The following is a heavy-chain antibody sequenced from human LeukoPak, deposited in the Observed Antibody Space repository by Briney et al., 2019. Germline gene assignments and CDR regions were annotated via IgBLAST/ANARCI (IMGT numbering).Heavy chain of an antibody. CDR1: GYTFTGYY. CDR2: INPNSGGT. Sequence: ASVKVSCKASGYTFTGYYMHWVRQAPGQGLEWMGRINPNSGGTNYAQKFQGRVTMTRDTSISTAYMELSRLRSDDTAVYYCARGTYYHDSSGYYFYFDYWGQGTLVTVSS. CDR3: ARGTYYHDSSGYYFYFDY. V-gene: IGHV1-2*06. D-gene: IGHD3-22*01. J-gene: IGHJ4*02.